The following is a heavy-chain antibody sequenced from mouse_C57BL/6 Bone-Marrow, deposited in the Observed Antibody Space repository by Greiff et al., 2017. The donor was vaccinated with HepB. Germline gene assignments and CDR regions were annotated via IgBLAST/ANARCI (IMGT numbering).Heavy chain of an antibody. CDR1: GYAFSSSW. J-gene: IGHJ3*01. V-gene: IGHV1-82*01. CDR3: AGSIWMWFAY. CDR2: IYPGDGDT. Sequence: VKLMESGPELVKPGASVKISCKASGYAFSSSWMNWVKQRPGKGLEWIGRIYPGDGDTNYNGKFKGKATLTADKSSSTAYMQLSSLTSEDSAVYFCAGSIWMWFAYWGQGTLVTVSA. D-gene: IGHD1-1*02.